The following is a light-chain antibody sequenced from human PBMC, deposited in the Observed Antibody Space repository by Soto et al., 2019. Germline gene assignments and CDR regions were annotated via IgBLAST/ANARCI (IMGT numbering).Light chain of an antibody. V-gene: IGKV3-20*01. CDR1: QSVNSNY. CDR2: GAS. J-gene: IGKJ4*01. CDR3: QQYASSPQFT. Sequence: EILLTQSPGTLSLSPGERATLSCRASQSVNSNYLAWYQQRPGQAPRLLIYGASDRASGVPDRFSGSGSGTDFTLTISRLEPEDFAVYHCQQYASSPQFTFGGGTKV.